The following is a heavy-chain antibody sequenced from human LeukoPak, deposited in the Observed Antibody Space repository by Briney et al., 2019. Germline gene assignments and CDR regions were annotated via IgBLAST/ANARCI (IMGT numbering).Heavy chain of an antibody. J-gene: IGHJ4*02. D-gene: IGHD6-19*01. CDR2: ISAYNGNT. V-gene: IGHV1-18*01. CDR1: GYTFTSYG. Sequence: GASVEVSCKASGYTFTSYGISWVRQAPGQGLEWMGWISAYNGNTNYAQKLQGRVTMTTDTSTSTAYMELRSLRSDDTAVYYCARAPMYSSGWYGIDYWGQGTLVTVSS. CDR3: ARAPMYSSGWYGIDY.